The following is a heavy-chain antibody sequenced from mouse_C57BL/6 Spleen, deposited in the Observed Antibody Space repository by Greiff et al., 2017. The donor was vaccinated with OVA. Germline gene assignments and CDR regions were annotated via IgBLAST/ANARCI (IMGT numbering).Heavy chain of an antibody. CDR2: ISSGGDYI. V-gene: IGHV5-9-1*02. CDR1: GFTFSSYA. D-gene: IGHD2-4*01. CDR3: TRVYYDYEGIYYYAMDY. J-gene: IGHJ4*01. Sequence: DVMLVESGEGLVKPGGSLKLSCAASGFTFSSYAMSWVRQTPEKRLEWVAYISSGGDYIYYADTVKGRFTISRDNARNTLYLQMSSLKSEDTAMYYCTRVYYDYEGIYYYAMDYWGQGTSVTVSS.